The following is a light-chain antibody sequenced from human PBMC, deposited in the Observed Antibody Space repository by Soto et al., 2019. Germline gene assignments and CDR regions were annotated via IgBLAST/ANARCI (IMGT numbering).Light chain of an antibody. CDR1: QSISSW. CDR2: KAS. V-gene: IGKV1-5*03. J-gene: IGKJ5*01. CDR3: QQYNSYSSIT. Sequence: IQMTQSPSTLSASVGDRVTITCRASQSISSWLAWYQQKPGKAPNLLIYKASTLESGVPSRFSGSGSGTEFTLTISSLQPDDFATYYCQQYNSYSSITFGQGTRLEI.